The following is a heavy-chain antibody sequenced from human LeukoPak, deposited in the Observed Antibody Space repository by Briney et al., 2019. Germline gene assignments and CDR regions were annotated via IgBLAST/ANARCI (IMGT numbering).Heavy chain of an antibody. CDR2: ISGSGGST. CDR1: GFTFSSYH. V-gene: IGHV3-23*01. J-gene: IGHJ4*02. CDR3: AKVQQQLPKDY. Sequence: PGGSLRLSCAASGFTFSSYHMNWVRQAPGKGLEWVAAISGSGGSTYYADSVKGRFTISRDNSKNTLYLQMNSLRTEDTAVYYCAKVQQQLPKDYWGQGTLVTVSS. D-gene: IGHD6-13*01.